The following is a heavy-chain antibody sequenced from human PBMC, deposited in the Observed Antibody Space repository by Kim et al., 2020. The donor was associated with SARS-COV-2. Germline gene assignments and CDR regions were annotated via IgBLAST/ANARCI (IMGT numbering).Heavy chain of an antibody. D-gene: IGHD3-3*01. J-gene: IGHJ6*03. CDR1: GFTFSDYY. CDR3: ARANYVTIFSYYYYYMDV. V-gene: IGHV3-11*01. CDR2: ISSSSSTI. Sequence: GGSLRLSCTASGFTFSDYYMSWIRQAPGKGLEWVSYISSSSSTIYYADSVKGRFTISRDNAKNSLYLQMNSLRAEDTAVYYCARANYVTIFSYYYYYMDVWGKGTTVTVSS.